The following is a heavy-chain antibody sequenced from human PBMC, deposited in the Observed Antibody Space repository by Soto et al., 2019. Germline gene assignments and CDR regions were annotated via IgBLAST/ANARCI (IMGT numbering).Heavy chain of an antibody. CDR1: DGVFSGHS. V-gene: IGHV4-34*01. CDR2: INHSGRA. D-gene: IGHD3-22*01. J-gene: IGHJ5*01. CDR3: STRAYDTNGYYPFDP. Sequence: SETLRLTGAFDDGVFSGHSWTWISQSSGKGLEWIGDINHSGRANYSPSLKSRVTISLDTSKNQFSMTLSAVTAAETAMYYRSTRAYDTNGYYPFDPWGQGTRVTVPS.